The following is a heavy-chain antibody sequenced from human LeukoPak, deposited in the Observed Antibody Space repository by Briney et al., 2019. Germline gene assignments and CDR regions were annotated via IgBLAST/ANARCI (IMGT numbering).Heavy chain of an antibody. CDR3: ARVFGDWNALFYMDV. J-gene: IGHJ6*03. Sequence: PGGSLRLSCAASGFTFSSYSMNWVRQAPGKGLEWVSSISSSSSYIYYADSVKGRFTISRDNAKNSLYLQMNSLRAEDTAVYYCARVFGDWNALFYMDVWGKGTTVTVSS. CDR2: ISSSSSYI. CDR1: GFTFSSYS. V-gene: IGHV3-21*01. D-gene: IGHD1-1*01.